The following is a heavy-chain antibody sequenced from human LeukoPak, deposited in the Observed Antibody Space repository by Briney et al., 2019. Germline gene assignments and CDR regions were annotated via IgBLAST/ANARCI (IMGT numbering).Heavy chain of an antibody. Sequence: GGSLRLSCAASGFTFSNYWLNWVRQAPGKGLEWVANIKEDGSEKYYVDSVKGRFTISRDNSKNTLYLQMNSLRAEDTAVYYCAKTSGSSWYNYYYGMDVWGQGTTVTVSS. D-gene: IGHD6-13*01. V-gene: IGHV3-7*01. J-gene: IGHJ6*02. CDR3: AKTSGSSWYNYYYGMDV. CDR1: GFTFSNYW. CDR2: IKEDGSEK.